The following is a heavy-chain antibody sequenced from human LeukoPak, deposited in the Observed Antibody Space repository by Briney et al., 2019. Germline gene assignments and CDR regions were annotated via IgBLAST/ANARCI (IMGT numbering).Heavy chain of an antibody. CDR1: GGSISGYY. V-gene: IGHV4-59*01. CDR3: ARDRRYYDSSGTVYYDGMDV. CDR2: IYYSGGT. Sequence: SETLSLTCTVSGGSISGYYWSWIRQPPGKGLEWVGYIYYSGGTNYNPSLKSRVTISVDTSKNQFSLKLSSVTAADTAVYYCARDRRYYDSSGTVYYDGMDVWGQGTMVTVSS. J-gene: IGHJ6*02. D-gene: IGHD3-22*01.